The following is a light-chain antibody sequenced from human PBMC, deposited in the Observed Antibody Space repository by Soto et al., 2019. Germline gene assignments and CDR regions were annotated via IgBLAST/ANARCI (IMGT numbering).Light chain of an antibody. J-gene: IGLJ2*01. CDR3: SAYTSSSTLV. Sequence: QSALTQPASVSGSPGQSITISCTGTSSDVGGYNYVSWYQPHQGKAPKLMIYDVSNRPSGVSYRLCGSKSGNPASLTISGLEADDEDDYYCSAYTSSSTLVFGGGTKLTVL. V-gene: IGLV2-14*01. CDR1: SSDVGGYNY. CDR2: DVS.